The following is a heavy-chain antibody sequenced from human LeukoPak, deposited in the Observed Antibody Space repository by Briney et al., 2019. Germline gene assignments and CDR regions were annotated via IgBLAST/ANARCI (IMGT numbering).Heavy chain of an antibody. CDR3: ARGDSSSWITRGNWFDP. J-gene: IGHJ5*02. Sequence: PSETLSLTCTVSGGSISSSSYYWGWIRQPPGKGVEWIGGIYYSGSTYYNPSLKSRVTISVDTSKNQFSLKLSSVTAADTAVYYCARGDSSSWITRGNWFDPWGQGTLVTVSS. V-gene: IGHV4-39*07. D-gene: IGHD6-6*01. CDR2: IYYSGST. CDR1: GGSISSSSYY.